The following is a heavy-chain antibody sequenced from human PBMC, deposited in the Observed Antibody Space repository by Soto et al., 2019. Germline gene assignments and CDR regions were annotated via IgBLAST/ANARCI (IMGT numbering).Heavy chain of an antibody. CDR3: ARGGHRWLQFRHYGMDV. J-gene: IGHJ6*02. CDR2: INHSGST. V-gene: IGHV4-34*01. D-gene: IGHD5-12*01. CDR1: GGSFSGYY. Sequence: SETLSLTCAVYGGSFSGYYWSWIRQPPGKGLEWIGEINHSGSTNYNPSLKSRVTISVDTSKNQFPLKLSSVTAADTAVYYCARGGHRWLQFRHYGMDVWGQGTTVTVSS.